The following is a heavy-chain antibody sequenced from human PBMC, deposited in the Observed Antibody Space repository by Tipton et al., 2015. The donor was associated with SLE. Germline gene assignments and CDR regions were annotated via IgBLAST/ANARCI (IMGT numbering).Heavy chain of an antibody. Sequence: TLSLTCTVSDDSISNYYWSWIRQSPGKGLEWIGYGYYTGSTNYNPSLKSRLTISVDTSKNQFSLRLSSVSAADTAMYYCARALWVDNDFEVPLAIRLRAFDIWGQGRMGTVSS. V-gene: IGHV4-59*01. CDR3: ARALWVDNDFEVPLAIRLRAFDI. CDR1: DDSISNYY. D-gene: IGHD2-2*02. CDR2: GYYTGST. J-gene: IGHJ3*02.